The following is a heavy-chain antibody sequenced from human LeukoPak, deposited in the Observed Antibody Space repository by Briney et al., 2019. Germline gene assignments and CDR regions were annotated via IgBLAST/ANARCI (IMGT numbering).Heavy chain of an antibody. J-gene: IGHJ1*01. Sequence: GASVKVSCKASGYTFTSYDINWVRQATGQGLEWMGWMNPNSGNTGYAQKFQGRVTMTRNTSISTAYMELSSLRSEDTAVYYCARGSYCSGGSCYLEYFQHWGQGTLVTVSS. CDR1: GYTFTSYD. CDR2: MNPNSGNT. CDR3: ARGSYCSGGSCYLEYFQH. D-gene: IGHD2-15*01. V-gene: IGHV1-8*01.